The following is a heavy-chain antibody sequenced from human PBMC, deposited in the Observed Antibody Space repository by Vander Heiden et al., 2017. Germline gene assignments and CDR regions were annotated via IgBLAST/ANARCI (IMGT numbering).Heavy chain of an antibody. Sequence: QLQLQESGPGLVKPSETLSLTCTVSGGSISSSSYYSGWIRQPPGKGLECIGTSYYSGTTYYNPSLKSRVTIPVDTSKNQFSLKLTSVTAADTAGYYCARHRPPWREVDPWGQGTLVTVSS. CDR2: SYYSGTT. CDR3: ARHRPPWREVDP. V-gene: IGHV4-39*01. D-gene: IGHD5-12*01. CDR1: GGSISSSSYY. J-gene: IGHJ5*02.